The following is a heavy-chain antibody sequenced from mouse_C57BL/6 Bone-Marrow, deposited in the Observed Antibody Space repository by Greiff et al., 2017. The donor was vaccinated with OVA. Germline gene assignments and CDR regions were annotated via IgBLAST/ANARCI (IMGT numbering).Heavy chain of an antibody. CDR2: IYPGDGDT. CDR1: GYAFSSSW. J-gene: IGHJ1*03. V-gene: IGHV1-82*01. Sequence: VQLQQSGPELVKPGASVKISCKASGYAFSSSWMNWVKQRPGKGLEWIGRIYPGDGDTNYNGKVKGKATLTADKSSSTAYMQLSSLTSEDSAVYFCARLRDYRYFDVWGTGTTVTVSS. CDR3: ARLRDYRYFDV. D-gene: IGHD2-4*01.